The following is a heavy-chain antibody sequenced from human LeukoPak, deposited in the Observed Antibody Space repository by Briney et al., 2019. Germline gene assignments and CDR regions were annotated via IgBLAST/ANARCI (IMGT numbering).Heavy chain of an antibody. CDR3: ARLRSDYDFWSGWATGAHFDY. CDR2: IIPIFGTA. J-gene: IGHJ4*02. V-gene: IGHV1-69*05. D-gene: IGHD3-3*01. Sequence: ASVKVSCKASGGTFSSYAISWVRQAPGQGLEWMGGIIPIFGTANYAQKFQGRVTITTDESTSTAYMELSSLRSEDTAVYYCARLRSDYDFWSGWATGAHFDYWGQGTLVTVSS. CDR1: GGTFSSYA.